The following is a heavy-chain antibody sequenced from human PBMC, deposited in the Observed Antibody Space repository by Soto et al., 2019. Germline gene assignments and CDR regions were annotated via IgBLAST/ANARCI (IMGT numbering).Heavy chain of an antibody. V-gene: IGHV4-59*02. CDR2: LYYGGST. D-gene: IGHD6-19*01. J-gene: IGHJ4*02. CDR3: ARVRHGWTFFDY. CDR1: SGTVGSFF. Sequence: SETQSLTLAVFSGTVGSFFWSWIRQTPRRELEWIGYLYYGGSTHYSPSLKSRVTISVDTSQNQFSLNLMSVTAADTAIYYCARVRHGWTFFDYWSQGTLVTVSS.